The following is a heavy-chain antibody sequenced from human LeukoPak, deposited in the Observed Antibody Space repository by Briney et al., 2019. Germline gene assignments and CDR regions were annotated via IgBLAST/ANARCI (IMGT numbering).Heavy chain of an antibody. CDR1: GYSISSGYY. CDR3: ARGLRGYSSNYYMDV. CDR2: INHSGST. D-gene: IGHD5-18*01. Sequence: SETLSLTCTVSGYSISSGYYWSWIRQPPGKGLEWIGEINHSGSTNYNPSLKSRVTISVDTSKNQFSLKLSSVTAADTAVYYCARGLRGYSSNYYMDVWGKGTTVTVSS. V-gene: IGHV4-38-2*02. J-gene: IGHJ6*03.